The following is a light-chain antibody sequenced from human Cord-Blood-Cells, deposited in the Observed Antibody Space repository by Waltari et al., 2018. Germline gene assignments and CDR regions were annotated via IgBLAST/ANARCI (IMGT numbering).Light chain of an antibody. J-gene: IGLJ1*01. CDR1: SSDVGGYNY. CDR3: SSYTSSSTPNV. CDR2: HVS. V-gene: IGLV2-14*01. Sequence: QSALTQPAPVSGSPGQSITISCTGTSSDVGGYNYVSWYQQHPGKAPKLMIYHVSNRPSGVSNPVSGSKSGNTASLTISGLQAEDEADYYCSSYTSSSTPNVFGTGTKVTVL.